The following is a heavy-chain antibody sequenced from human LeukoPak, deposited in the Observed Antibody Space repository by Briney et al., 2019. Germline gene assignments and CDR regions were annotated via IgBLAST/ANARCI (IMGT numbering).Heavy chain of an antibody. CDR2: IYYSGST. Sequence: PSETLSLTCTVSGGSISNYYWSWIRQPPGKGLEWIGYIYYSGSTNYNASPRSRVTISLDTSKNDLSLKHSSVTAAHTAPYYCGSTNYKASLRSRVTISVDTSKNEFSLKLSSVTAADTAVYYCARLGISHDSGWKNWFDPWGQGTLVTVSS. D-gene: IGHD3-10*01. CDR3: GSTNYKASLRSRVTISVDTSKNEFSLKLSSVTAADTAVYYCARLGISHDSGWKNWFDP. V-gene: IGHV4-59*08. J-gene: IGHJ5*02. CDR1: GGSISNYY.